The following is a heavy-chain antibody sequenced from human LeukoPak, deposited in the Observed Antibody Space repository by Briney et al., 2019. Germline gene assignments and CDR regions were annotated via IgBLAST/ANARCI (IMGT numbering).Heavy chain of an antibody. Sequence: PGGSLRLSCAASGFTFSSYEMNWVRQAPGKGLEWVSYISGSGSTIYFANSVQGRFTISRDNAKSSLYLQMNSLRAEDTAVYYCARVALSSSGWPYYFDYWGQGTLVTVSS. J-gene: IGHJ4*02. CDR2: ISGSGSTI. CDR3: ARVALSSSGWPYYFDY. CDR1: GFTFSSYE. D-gene: IGHD6-19*01. V-gene: IGHV3-48*03.